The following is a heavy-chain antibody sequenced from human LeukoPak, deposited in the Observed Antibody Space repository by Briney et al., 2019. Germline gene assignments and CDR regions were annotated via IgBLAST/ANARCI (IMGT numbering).Heavy chain of an antibody. J-gene: IGHJ4*02. D-gene: IGHD1-26*01. CDR3: ARDKVGATLFDY. Sequence: PSETLSLTCAVYGGSFSGYYWSWIRQPPGKGLEWIGEINHSGSTNYNPSLKSRVTISVDASKNQFSLKLSSVTAADTAVYYCARDKVGATLFDYWGQGTLVTVSS. CDR1: GGSFSGYY. CDR2: INHSGST. V-gene: IGHV4-34*01.